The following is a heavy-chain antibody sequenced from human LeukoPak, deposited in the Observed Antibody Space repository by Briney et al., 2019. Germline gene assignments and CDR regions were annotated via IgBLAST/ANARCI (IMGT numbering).Heavy chain of an antibody. D-gene: IGHD2-2*01. V-gene: IGHV3-53*01. CDR1: GGSISGSSYY. CDR3: ARGLEVPAAKNY. J-gene: IGHJ4*02. CDR2: IYSGGST. Sequence: ETLSLTCTVSGGSISGSSYYWGWIRQPPGKGLEWVSVIYSGGSTYYADSVKGRFTISRDNSKNTLYLQMNSLRAEDTAVYYCARGLEVPAAKNYWGQGTLVTVSS.